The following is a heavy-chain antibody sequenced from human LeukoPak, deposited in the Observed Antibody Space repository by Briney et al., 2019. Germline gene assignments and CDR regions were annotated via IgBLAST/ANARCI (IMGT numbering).Heavy chain of an antibody. V-gene: IGHV3-30*18. Sequence: GRSLRLSCAASGFTFSSYGMHWVRQAPGKGLEWVAVISYDGSNKYYADSVKGRFTISRDNSKNTLYLQMNSLRAEDTAVYYCAKGGWHYDISLSDYWGQGTLVTVSS. CDR2: ISYDGSNK. CDR3: AKGGWHYDISLSDY. J-gene: IGHJ4*02. CDR1: GFTFSSYG. D-gene: IGHD3-9*01.